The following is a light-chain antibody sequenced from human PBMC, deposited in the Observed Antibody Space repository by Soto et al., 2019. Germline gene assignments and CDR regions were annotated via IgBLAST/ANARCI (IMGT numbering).Light chain of an antibody. Sequence: DIQMTQSPSSLSASVGDRVTITCQASQDITDYLNWYQQKPGKAPRLLMYDASNLETGVPPRFSGSGSGTDFTFTISSLQPEDIATYYWQQYEALVLSFGGGTKVEIK. J-gene: IGKJ4*01. CDR1: QDITDY. CDR3: QQYEALVLS. CDR2: DAS. V-gene: IGKV1-33*01.